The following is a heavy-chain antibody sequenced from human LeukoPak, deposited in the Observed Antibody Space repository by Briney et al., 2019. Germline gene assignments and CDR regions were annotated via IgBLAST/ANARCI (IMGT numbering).Heavy chain of an antibody. CDR2: IYYSGST. CDR3: ARGIVGATHFDY. D-gene: IGHD1-26*01. CDR1: GGSISSYY. Sequence: SETLSLTCTVSGGSISSYYWSWIRQPPGKGLEWIGYIYYSGSTNYNPSLKTRVTISVDTSKNQFSLKLSSVTAADTAVYYCARGIVGATHFDYWGQGTLVTVSS. J-gene: IGHJ4*02. V-gene: IGHV4-59*01.